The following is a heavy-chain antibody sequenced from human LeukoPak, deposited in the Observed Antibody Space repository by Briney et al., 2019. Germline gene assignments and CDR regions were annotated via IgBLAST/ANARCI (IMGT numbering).Heavy chain of an antibody. V-gene: IGHV4-31*03. CDR2: IYYSGST. J-gene: IGHJ4*02. CDR3: ARASDYGGNSGPNTRPYYFDY. D-gene: IGHD4-23*01. CDR1: GGSISSGGYY. Sequence: SETLSLTCTVSGGSISSGGYYWSWIRQHPGKGLEWIGYIYYSGSTYYNPSLKSRVTISVDTSKNQFSLKLSSVTAADTAEYYCARASDYGGNSGPNTRPYYFDYWGQGTLVTVSS.